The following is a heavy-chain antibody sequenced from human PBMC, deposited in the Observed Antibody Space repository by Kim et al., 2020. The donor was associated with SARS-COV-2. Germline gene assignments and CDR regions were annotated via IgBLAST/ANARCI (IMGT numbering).Heavy chain of an antibody. V-gene: IGHV3-33*01. CDR3: AREYCSSTSCYGSDAFDI. Sequence: GGSLRLSCAASGFTFSSYGMHWVRQAPGKGLEWVAVIWYDGSNKYYADSVKGRFTISRDNSKNTLYLQMNSLRAEDTAVYYCAREYCSSTSCYGSDAFDIWGQGTMVTVSS. J-gene: IGHJ3*02. CDR2: IWYDGSNK. CDR1: GFTFSSYG. D-gene: IGHD2-2*01.